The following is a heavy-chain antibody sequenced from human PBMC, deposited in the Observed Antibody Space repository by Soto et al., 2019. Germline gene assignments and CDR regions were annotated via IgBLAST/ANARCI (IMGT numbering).Heavy chain of an antibody. J-gene: IGHJ6*02. CDR1: GFTFSSYG. CDR2: ISYDGSNK. Sequence: QVQLVESGGGVVQPGRSLRLSCAASGFTFSSYGMHWVRQAPGKGLEWVAVISYDGSNKYYADSVKGRFTISRDNSKNTLYLQMNSLRAEDTAVYYCATDLLGPGRAYGMDGWGQGTTVTVSS. V-gene: IGHV3-30*03. D-gene: IGHD7-27*01. CDR3: ATDLLGPGRAYGMDG.